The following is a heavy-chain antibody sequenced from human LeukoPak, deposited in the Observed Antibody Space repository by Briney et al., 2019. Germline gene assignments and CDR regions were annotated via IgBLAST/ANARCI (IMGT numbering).Heavy chain of an antibody. CDR1: GGSMSNYY. CDR3: ARDEES. Sequence: SETLSLTCAVSGGSMSNYYWTWFRQPAGKGLEWIGRIYTNGRTRYNPSLKSRVTMSVDTSKNQVSMNLRSVTAADTAVYYCARDEESWGQGDLVTVSS. J-gene: IGHJ5*02. D-gene: IGHD3-10*01. V-gene: IGHV4-4*07. CDR2: IYTNGRT.